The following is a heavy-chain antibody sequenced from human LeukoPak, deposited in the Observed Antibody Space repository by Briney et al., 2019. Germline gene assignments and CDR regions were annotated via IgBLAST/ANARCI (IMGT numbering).Heavy chain of an antibody. D-gene: IGHD3-10*01. V-gene: IGHV3-74*01. CDR2: INSDGSST. CDR3: ARDGMTYGRHFDY. CDR1: GFTFSSYW. Sequence: GGSLRLSCAASGFTFSSYWMHWVRQAPGKGLVWVSRINSDGSSTSYADSVKGRFTISRDNAENTLYLQMNSLRAEDTAVYYCARDGMTYGRHFDYWGQGILVTVSS. J-gene: IGHJ4*02.